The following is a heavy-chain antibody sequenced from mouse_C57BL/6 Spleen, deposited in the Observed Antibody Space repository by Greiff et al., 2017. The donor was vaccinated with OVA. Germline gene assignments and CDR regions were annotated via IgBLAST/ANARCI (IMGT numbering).Heavy chain of an antibody. CDR1: GYSITSGYY. Sequence: EVQLQESGPGLVKPSQSLSLTCSVTGYSITSGYYWNWIRQFPGNKLEWMGYISYDGSNNYNPSLKNRISITRDTSKNQFFLKLNSVTTEDTATYYCARVILFFDYWGQGTTLTVSS. J-gene: IGHJ2*01. V-gene: IGHV3-6*01. CDR3: ARVILFFDY. CDR2: ISYDGSN.